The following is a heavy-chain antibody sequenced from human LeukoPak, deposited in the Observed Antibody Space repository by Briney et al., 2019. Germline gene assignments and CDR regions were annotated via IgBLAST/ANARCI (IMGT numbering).Heavy chain of an antibody. CDR2: INPDSGDT. CDR3: ARGDYYGSGSYYKVGNWFDP. D-gene: IGHD3-10*01. J-gene: IGHJ5*02. Sequence: ASVKVSCKASGYTSTGFYIHWVRQAPGQGLEWMGWINPDSGDTNYAQRFQGRVTLTRDMSISTAYMELSSLRSDDTAVFYCARGDYYGSGSYYKVGNWFDPWGQGTLVTVSS. V-gene: IGHV1-2*02. CDR1: GYTSTGFY.